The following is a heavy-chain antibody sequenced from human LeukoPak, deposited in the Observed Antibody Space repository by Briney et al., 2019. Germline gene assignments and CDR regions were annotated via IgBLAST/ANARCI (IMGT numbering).Heavy chain of an antibody. CDR1: GFTFSSYS. CDR3: TRVVTIDAFDI. D-gene: IGHD2-21*01. Sequence: GGSLRLSCAASGFTFSSYSMNWVRQAPGKGLEWVGFIRSKAYGGTTEYAASVKGRFTISRDDSKSIAYLQMNSLKTEDTAVYYCTRVVTIDAFDIWGQGTMVTVSS. V-gene: IGHV3-49*04. J-gene: IGHJ3*02. CDR2: IRSKAYGGTT.